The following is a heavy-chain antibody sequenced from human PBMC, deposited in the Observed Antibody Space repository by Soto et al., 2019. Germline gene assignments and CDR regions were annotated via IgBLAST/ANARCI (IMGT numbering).Heavy chain of an antibody. CDR1: GYSISSSNW. CDR3: ARGARRGYSYGLYYFDY. D-gene: IGHD5-18*01. V-gene: IGHV4-28*03. Sequence: SETLSLTCAVSGYSISSSNWWGWIRQPPGKGLEWIGYIYYSGTTYYNPSLKSRVTMSVDTSKNQFSLKLSSVTAADTAVYYCARGARRGYSYGLYYFDYWGQGTLVTVSS. CDR2: IYYSGTT. J-gene: IGHJ4*02.